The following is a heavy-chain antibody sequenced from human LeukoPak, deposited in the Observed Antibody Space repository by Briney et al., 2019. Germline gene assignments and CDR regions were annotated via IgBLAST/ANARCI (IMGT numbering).Heavy chain of an antibody. Sequence: GGSLRLSCAASGFTFSRYGMHWVRQAPGRGLEWVAVMSYDGTIKYYADSVKGRFTISRGNSKNTLYLQMNSLRPEDTAVYYCAKVPYDSSGYSPGFDYWGQGTLVTVSS. CDR3: AKVPYDSSGYSPGFDY. CDR1: GFTFSRYG. CDR2: MSYDGTIK. D-gene: IGHD3-22*01. V-gene: IGHV3-30*18. J-gene: IGHJ4*02.